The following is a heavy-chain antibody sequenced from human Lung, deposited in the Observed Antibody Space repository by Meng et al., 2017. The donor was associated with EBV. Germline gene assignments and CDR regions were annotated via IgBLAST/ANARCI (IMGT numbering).Heavy chain of an antibody. J-gene: IGHJ4*02. CDR1: GYTFTSYA. V-gene: IGHV7-4-1*02. CDR2: IDPNTGNP. Sequence: HVQLVRSGAELTQPGASVKVSCRPSGYTFTSYAINWVRQAPGQGPDWMGWIDPNTGNPTYDQGFTGRFVFSLDTSVSTAYLQINSLRADDTAVYYCARDSPLDGYSLLDYWGQGTLVTVSS. D-gene: IGHD5-24*01. CDR3: ARDSPLDGYSLLDY.